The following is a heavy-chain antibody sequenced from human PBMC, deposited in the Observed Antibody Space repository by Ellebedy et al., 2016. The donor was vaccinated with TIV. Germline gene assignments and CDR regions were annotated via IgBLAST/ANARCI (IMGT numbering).Heavy chain of an antibody. CDR1: GFTFSSYE. V-gene: IGHV3-48*03. D-gene: IGHD6-13*01. CDR3: ATPSGTYSSSWTFDY. J-gene: IGHJ4*02. CDR2: ISSSGSTI. Sequence: PGGSLRLSCAASGFTFSSYEMNWVRQAPGKGLEWVSYISSSGSTIYYADSVKGRFTISRDNAKNSLYLQMNSLRAEDTAVYYCATPSGTYSSSWTFDYWGQGTLVTVSS.